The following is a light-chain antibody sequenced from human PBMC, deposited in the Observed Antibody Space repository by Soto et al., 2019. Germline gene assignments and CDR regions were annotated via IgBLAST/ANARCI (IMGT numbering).Light chain of an antibody. V-gene: IGKV3-20*01. Sequence: EIVLTQSPGTLSLSPGERATLSCRASQSINSGYLAWYQQKPGQAPRLLIYAASSRATGIPDRFSGSGSGRDFTLTISRLEPEDFAVYYCQQYGSSRTFGQGTKVDIK. CDR2: AAS. CDR1: QSINSGY. J-gene: IGKJ1*01. CDR3: QQYGSSRT.